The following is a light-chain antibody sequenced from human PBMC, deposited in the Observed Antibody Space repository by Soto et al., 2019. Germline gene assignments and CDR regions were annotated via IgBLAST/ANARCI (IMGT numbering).Light chain of an antibody. J-gene: IGKJ1*01. CDR1: QTVLYSSNNKNY. V-gene: IGKV4-1*01. Sequence: DILMTQSPATLGVSLGESSTINCKFSQTVLYSSNNKNYLAWYQQKPGQPPKLLIYWASTRESGVPDRFSGSGSGTDFTLTISSLQAEDVAVYYCQQYYSTPQTFGQGTKVDIK. CDR3: QQYYSTPQT. CDR2: WAS.